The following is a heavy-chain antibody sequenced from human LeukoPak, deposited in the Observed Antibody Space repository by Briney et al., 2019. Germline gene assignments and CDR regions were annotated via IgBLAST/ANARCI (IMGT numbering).Heavy chain of an antibody. CDR1: GGSISSYY. J-gene: IGHJ6*02. V-gene: IGHV4-59*08. Sequence: PSETLSLTCTVSGGSISSYYWSWIRQSPGKGLEWIGYIYYSGSTNYNPSLKSRVTISVDTSKNQFSLKLSSVTAADTAVYYCARKVGYYYSMDVWGQGTTVTVSS. CDR3: ARKVGYYYSMDV. CDR2: IYYSGST.